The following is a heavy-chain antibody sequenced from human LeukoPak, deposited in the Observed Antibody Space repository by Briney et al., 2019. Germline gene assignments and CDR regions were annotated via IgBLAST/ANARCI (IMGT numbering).Heavy chain of an antibody. V-gene: IGHV4-34*01. CDR3: ARGAADRRNYYYYIDV. D-gene: IGHD1-14*01. CDR1: GGSFSDYY. Sequence: ETSETLSLTCAVYGGSFSDYYWNWIRQSPGKGLEWIGEINHTGTTNYNPSLKSPVTISVDTSKNQFSLRLSSVTAADTATYYCARGAADRRNYYYYIDVWGKGTTVTVSS. CDR2: INHTGTT. J-gene: IGHJ6*03.